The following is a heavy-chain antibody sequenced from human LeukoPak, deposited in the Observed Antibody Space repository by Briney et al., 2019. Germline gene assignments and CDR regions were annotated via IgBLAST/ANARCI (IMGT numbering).Heavy chain of an antibody. CDR3: TTSTTVVIPHAFDI. CDR1: RFTFSNAW. J-gene: IGHJ3*02. CDR2: IKSKTDGGTT. D-gene: IGHD4-23*01. V-gene: IGHV3-15*01. Sequence: GGSLRLSCAASRFTFSNAWMNWVRQSPGKGLEWVGRIKSKTDGGTTDYAAPVKGRFTISRDDSKNTLYLQMNSLKTKDTGVYYCTTSTTVVIPHAFDIWGQGTMVTVSS.